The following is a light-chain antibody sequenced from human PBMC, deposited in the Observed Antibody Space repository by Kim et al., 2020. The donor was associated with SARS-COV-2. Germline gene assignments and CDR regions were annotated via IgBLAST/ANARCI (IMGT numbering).Light chain of an antibody. CDR1: QTVSSDS. J-gene: IGKJ2*03. CDR3: QQFDTSPYS. V-gene: IGKV3-20*01. Sequence: LSPGGRATLPCRASQTVSSDSLAWYQQKPGQAPRLLIYAASTRATGVPDRFSGSGSGTDFTLTITRLEPEDFAMYYCQQFDTSPYSFGQGTKLEI. CDR2: AAS.